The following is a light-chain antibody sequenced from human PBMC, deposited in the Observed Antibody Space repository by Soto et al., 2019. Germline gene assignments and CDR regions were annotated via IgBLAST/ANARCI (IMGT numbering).Light chain of an antibody. CDR3: PQYYSLPIT. CDR1: QDISNH. V-gene: IGKV1-33*01. CDR2: DAS. Sequence: DIEFTQSPSSLSASVGDRVTITCQASQDISNHLNWYQQKPGKAPKLLIYDASHLETGVPSLFSGSGAGTDCTGTISSLQHEDVATASCPQYYSLPITFGQGTRLEIK. J-gene: IGKJ5*01.